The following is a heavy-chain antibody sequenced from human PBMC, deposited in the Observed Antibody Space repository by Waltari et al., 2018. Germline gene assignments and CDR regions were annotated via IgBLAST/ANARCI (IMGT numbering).Heavy chain of an antibody. CDR1: GGSISGYY. J-gene: IGHJ4*02. CDR2: IYESGTT. V-gene: IGHV4-59*01. D-gene: IGHD3-3*01. CDR3: ARDSTIFGVALDY. Sequence: QVQLQESGPGLVKPSETLSLTGTVSGGSISGYYWSWIRQPPGKGLEWIGYIYESGTTNYNPSLKSRVTISVDTSKNQFSLKLNSVTAADTAVYYCARDSTIFGVALDYWGQGTLVTVSS.